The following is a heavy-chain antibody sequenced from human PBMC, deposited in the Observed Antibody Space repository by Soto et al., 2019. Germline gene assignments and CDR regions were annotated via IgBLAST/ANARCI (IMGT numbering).Heavy chain of an antibody. CDR1: GFTFDDYA. CDR2: ISWNSGSI. Sequence: EVQLVESGGGLVQPGRSLRLSCAASGFTFDDYAMHWVRQAPGKGLEWVSGISWNSGSIGYADSVKGRFTISRDNAKNSLYLQMNSLRAEDTALYYCAKDIGPGAAAPGDYWGQRTLVTVSS. J-gene: IGHJ4*02. V-gene: IGHV3-9*01. D-gene: IGHD6-13*01. CDR3: AKDIGPGAAAPGDY.